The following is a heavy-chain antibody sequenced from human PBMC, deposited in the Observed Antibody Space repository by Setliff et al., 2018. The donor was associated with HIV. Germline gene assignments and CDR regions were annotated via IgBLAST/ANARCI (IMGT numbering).Heavy chain of an antibody. CDR2: IYYSGST. V-gene: IGHV4-59*12. CDR3: ARGPPPDFDF. Sequence: SETLSLTCTVSGGSISSYYWSWIRQPPGKGLEWIGYIYYSGSTNYNPSLKSRVTIPVDTSKNQFSLKLNSVTAADTAVYYCARGPPPDFDFWGQGALVTVSS. J-gene: IGHJ4*02. CDR1: GGSISSYY.